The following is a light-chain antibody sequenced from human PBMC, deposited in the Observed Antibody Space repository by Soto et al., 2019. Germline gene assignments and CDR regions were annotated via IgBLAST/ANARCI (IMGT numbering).Light chain of an antibody. CDR2: SNN. CDR3: AAWDDSLKGVV. J-gene: IGLJ2*01. CDR1: TSNIGRNT. Sequence: QSVLTQPPSASGTPGQRVTISCSGSTSNIGRNTVHWYQQLPGTAPKLLIYSNNQRPSGVPDRFSGSKSGTSASLAISGLQSEDGADYYCAAWDDSLKGVVFGGGTKVTVL. V-gene: IGLV1-44*01.